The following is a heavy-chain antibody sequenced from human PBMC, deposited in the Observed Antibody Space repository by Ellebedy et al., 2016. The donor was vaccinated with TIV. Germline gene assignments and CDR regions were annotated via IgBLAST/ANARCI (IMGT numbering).Heavy chain of an antibody. D-gene: IGHD2-21*02. CDR3: VPRMVVTFEY. CDR1: GLTFRPYA. CDR2: IRNNGGST. J-gene: IGHJ4*02. V-gene: IGHV3-64D*09. Sequence: GESLKISCSASGLTFRPYALPWVRQAPGKGLECVSAIRNNGGSTYYADSVKGRFTISRDNSKNTLYLQMSSLTPETTAVYNFVPRMVVTFEYWGQGTLVTVSS.